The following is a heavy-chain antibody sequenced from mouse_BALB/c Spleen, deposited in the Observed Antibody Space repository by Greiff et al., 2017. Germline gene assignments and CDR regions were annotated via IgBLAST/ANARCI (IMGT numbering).Heavy chain of an antibody. CDR1: GYTFSSYW. CDR2: ILPGSGST. J-gene: IGHJ4*01. D-gene: IGHD2-2*01. V-gene: IGHV1-9*01. CDR3: ARRGYYGYDEGIYYAMDY. Sequence: VQLQESGAELMKPGASVKISCKATGYTFSSYWIEWVKQRPGHGLEWIGEILPGSGSTNYNEKFKGKATFTADTSSNTAYMQLSSLTSEDSAVYYCARRGYYGYDEGIYYAMDYWGQGTSVTVSS.